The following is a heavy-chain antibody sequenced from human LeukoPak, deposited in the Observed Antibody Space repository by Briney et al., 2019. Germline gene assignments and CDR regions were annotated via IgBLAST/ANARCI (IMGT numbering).Heavy chain of an antibody. Sequence: SETLSLTCTVSGGSISSYYWSWIRQPPGKGLELIGYMYDSGSTNYNPSLKSRVTISVDASKNQFSLRLSSVTAADTAVYYCARHGGSYTFDFWGQGVLVTVSS. CDR2: MYDSGST. J-gene: IGHJ4*02. V-gene: IGHV4-59*01. CDR1: GGSISSYY. D-gene: IGHD1-26*01. CDR3: ARHGGSYTFDF.